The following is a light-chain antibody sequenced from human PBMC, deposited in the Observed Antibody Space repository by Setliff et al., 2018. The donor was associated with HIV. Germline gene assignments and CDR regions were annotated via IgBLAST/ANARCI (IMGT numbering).Light chain of an antibody. J-gene: IGLJ1*01. CDR3: QVWDSSSDHYV. CDR1: KIGSKS. Sequence: SYELTQPPSVSVAPGKTARITCGGNKIGSKSVHWYQQKPGQAPVLVVYDDSDRPSGIPERFSGSNSGNTATLTFSRVEAGDEADYYCQVWDSSSDHYVFGTGTKVTVL. V-gene: IGLV3-21*03. CDR2: DDS.